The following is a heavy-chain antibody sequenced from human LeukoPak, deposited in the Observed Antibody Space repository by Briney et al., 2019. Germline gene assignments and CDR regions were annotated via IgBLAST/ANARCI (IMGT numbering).Heavy chain of an antibody. V-gene: IGHV3-9*01. CDR1: GFTFDDYA. D-gene: IGHD2-21*02. CDR2: ISWNSGST. J-gene: IGHJ6*02. CDR3: AKDRLPTVVTGTGMDV. Sequence: GGSLRLSCAASGFTFDDYAMHWVRHAPGKGLEWVSGISWNSGSTGYADSVKGRFTISRDNAKNSLYLQMNRLRAEDTALYYCAKDRLPTVVTGTGMDVWGQGTTVTVSS.